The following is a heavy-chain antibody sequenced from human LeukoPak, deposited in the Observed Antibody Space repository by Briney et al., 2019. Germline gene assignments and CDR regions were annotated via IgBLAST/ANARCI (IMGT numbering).Heavy chain of an antibody. D-gene: IGHD2-2*01. CDR3: AREKVGYYYYMDV. CDR1: GGSFSDYY. CDR2: INQIGST. J-gene: IGHJ6*03. V-gene: IGHV4-34*01. Sequence: SETLSLTCAVYGGSFSDYYWSWIRQPPGKGLEWIGEINQIGSTNYNPSLKSRVTISVDTSKNQFSLKLSSMTAADTAVYYCAREKVGYYYYMDVWGKGTTVTISS.